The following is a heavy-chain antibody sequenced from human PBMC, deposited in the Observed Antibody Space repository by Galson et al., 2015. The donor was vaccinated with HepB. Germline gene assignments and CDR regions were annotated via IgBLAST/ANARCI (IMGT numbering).Heavy chain of an antibody. V-gene: IGHV3-23*01. Sequence: SLRLSCAASGFTFTSYAMSWVRQAPGKGLEWVSGISGSGGATFYADSVKGRFTISRDNSKNMLYLQMNSLRAEDTAVYYCAKGDGYNSMDYFDYWGQGTLVTVSS. CDR2: ISGSGGAT. CDR3: AKGDGYNSMDYFDY. D-gene: IGHD5-24*01. J-gene: IGHJ4*02. CDR1: GFTFTSYA.